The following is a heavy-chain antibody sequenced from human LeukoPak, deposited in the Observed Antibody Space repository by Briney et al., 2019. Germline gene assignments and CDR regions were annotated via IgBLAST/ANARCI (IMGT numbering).Heavy chain of an antibody. CDR2: IYYSGST. CDR1: GGSISSHY. D-gene: IGHD3/OR15-3a*01. V-gene: IGHV4-59*11. Sequence: SETLSLTCTVSGGSISSHYWSWIRQPPGKGLEWIGYIYYSGSTNYNPSLKSRVTISVDTSKNQFSLKLSSVTAADTAVYYCARSHSIWTSFDYWGQGTLVTVSS. J-gene: IGHJ4*02. CDR3: ARSHSIWTSFDY.